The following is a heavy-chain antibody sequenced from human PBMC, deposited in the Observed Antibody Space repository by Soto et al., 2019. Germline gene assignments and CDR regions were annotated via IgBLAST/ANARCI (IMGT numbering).Heavy chain of an antibody. Sequence: PPDTPSITGSGFGGSMRSSSDYWVWIRQAPVNGLEWIGSINYSGSTSYNPYLTRRVPISVETSKNQFSLKLSSVTAADTAVYYCARHYDSSGSYTSHVDYWGKGTLVTVS. CDR3: ARHYDSSGSYTSHVDY. V-gene: IGHV4-39*01. CDR2: INYSGST. CDR1: GGSMRSSSDY. J-gene: IGHJ4*02. D-gene: IGHD3-22*01.